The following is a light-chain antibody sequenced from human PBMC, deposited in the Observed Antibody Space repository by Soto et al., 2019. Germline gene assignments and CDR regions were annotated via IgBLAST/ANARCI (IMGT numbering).Light chain of an antibody. CDR1: NSDIGGYDF. J-gene: IGLJ1*01. CDR2: EVS. V-gene: IGLV2-14*01. Sequence: QSVLTQPASVSGSPGQSITIACTGTNSDIGGYDFVSWYQQLQGKAPKLMIFEVSNRPSGVSDRFSGSKSDNTASLTITGLQPADEADYYCISYTSTSTYVFGTGTKVTVL. CDR3: ISYTSTSTYV.